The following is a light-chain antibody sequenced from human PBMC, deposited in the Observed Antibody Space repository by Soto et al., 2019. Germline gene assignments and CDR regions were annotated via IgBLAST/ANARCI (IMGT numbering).Light chain of an antibody. CDR1: SSNIGRSY. V-gene: IGLV1-47*01. J-gene: IGLJ2*01. CDR2: RNN. Sequence: QSVLTQRPSASGTPGQRGTMSCSGSSSNIGRSYVFWYKQLPGTAPRLLIYRNNQRPSGVPDRFAGSKSGTGASLAISGLRSDDEAVYYCAAWDDSLSGVVFGGGTKLTVL. CDR3: AAWDDSLSGVV.